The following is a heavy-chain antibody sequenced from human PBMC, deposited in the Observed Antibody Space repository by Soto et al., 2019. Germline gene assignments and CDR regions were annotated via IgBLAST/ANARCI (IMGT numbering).Heavy chain of an antibody. CDR2: TRNKANSYTT. V-gene: IGHV3-72*01. J-gene: IGHJ5*02. CDR1: GFTFSSCA. CDR3: SRDLGS. Sequence: GSLRLSCAASGFTFSSCAMTWVRQAPGKGLEWVGRTRNKANSYTTEYAASVKGRFTISRDDSKNSLYLQMNSLKTEDTAVYYCSRDLGSWGQGTLVTVSS.